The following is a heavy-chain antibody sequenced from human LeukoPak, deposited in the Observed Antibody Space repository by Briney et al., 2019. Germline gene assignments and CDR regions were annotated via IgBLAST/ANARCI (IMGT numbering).Heavy chain of an antibody. CDR2: MNPNSGNT. J-gene: IGHJ4*02. V-gene: IGHV1-8*03. Sequence: ASVKVSCKASGGTFSSYAISWVRQAPGQGLEWMGWMNPNSGNTGYAQKFQGRVTITRNTSISTAYMELSSLRSEDTAVYYCARVGGPDYYDSSGYYYWGQGTLVTVSS. CDR3: ARVGGPDYYDSSGYYY. CDR1: GGTFSSYA. D-gene: IGHD3-22*01.